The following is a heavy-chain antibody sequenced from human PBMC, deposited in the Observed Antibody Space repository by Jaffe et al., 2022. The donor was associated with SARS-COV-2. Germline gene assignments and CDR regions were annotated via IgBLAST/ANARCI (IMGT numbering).Heavy chain of an antibody. V-gene: IGHV3-30-3*01. CDR3: ARESFYYDTSAYVVYGSFDY. D-gene: IGHD3-22*01. CDR1: GFTFSSYA. Sequence: QVQLVESGGGVVQPGRSLRLSCAASGFTFSSYAMHWVRQAPGKGLEWVALISYDGSNKYYADSVKGRFTISRDNSRNTLYLQMNSLRAEDTAVYYCARESFYYDTSAYVVYGSFDYWGQGTLVTVSS. J-gene: IGHJ4*02. CDR2: ISYDGSNK.